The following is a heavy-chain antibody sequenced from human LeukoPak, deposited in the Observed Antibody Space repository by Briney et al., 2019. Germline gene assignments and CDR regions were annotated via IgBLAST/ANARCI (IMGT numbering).Heavy chain of an antibody. CDR1: GASISRDGYY. V-gene: IGHV4-31*03. CDR2: IYYSGSS. J-gene: IGHJ4*02. D-gene: IGHD3-22*01. Sequence: SQTLSLTCTVSGASISRDGYYWSWIRQHPGKGLEWIGNIYYSGSSDYNTSLKSRVTISVDTSKNEFSLNLTSVTAADTAVYYCARVRGSPHYYDASGHFGDIDYWGQGTLVTVSS. CDR3: ARVRGSPHYYDASGHFGDIDY.